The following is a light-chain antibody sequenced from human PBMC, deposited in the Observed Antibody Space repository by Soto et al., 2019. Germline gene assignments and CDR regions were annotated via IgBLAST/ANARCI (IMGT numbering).Light chain of an antibody. J-gene: IGLJ1*01. Sequence: QSVLTQPASVSGSPGQSITISCTGTSSDVGGYNYVSWYQQHPGKAPKLMIYEVSNRPSGVSNRFSGSKSGNTASLTISGLQAEDEADYYCSSYTSSSTWVFGTGTKAPS. CDR3: SSYTSSSTWV. CDR1: SSDVGGYNY. CDR2: EVS. V-gene: IGLV2-14*01.